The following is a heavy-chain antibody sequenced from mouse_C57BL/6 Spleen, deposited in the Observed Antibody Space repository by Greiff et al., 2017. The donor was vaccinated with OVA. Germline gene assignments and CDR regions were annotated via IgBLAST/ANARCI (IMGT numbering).Heavy chain of an antibody. V-gene: IGHV1-59*01. CDR1: GYTFTSYW. D-gene: IGHD2-3*01. CDR2: IDPSDSYT. Sequence: VQLQQPGAELVRPGTSVKLSCKASGYTFTSYWMHWVKQRPGQGLEWIGVIDPSDSYTNYNQKFKGKATLTVDTSSSTAYMQLSSLTSEDSAVYYCARTEDNEGYPFDYWGKGTTLTVSS. CDR3: ARTEDNEGYPFDY. J-gene: IGHJ2*01.